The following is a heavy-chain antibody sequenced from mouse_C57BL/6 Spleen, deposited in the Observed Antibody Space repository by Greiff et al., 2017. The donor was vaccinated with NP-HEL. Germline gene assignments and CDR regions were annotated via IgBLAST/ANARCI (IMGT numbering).Heavy chain of an antibody. J-gene: IGHJ4*01. CDR3: ARGIYYYGSSYDYYAMDY. V-gene: IGHV1-53*01. CDR2: INPSNGGT. D-gene: IGHD1-1*01. CDR1: GYTFTSYW. Sequence: VKLQQPGTELVKPGASVKLSCKASGYTFTSYWMHWVKQRPGQGLEWIGNINPSNGGTNYNEKFKSKATLTVDKSSSTAYMQLSSLTSEDSAVYYCARGIYYYGSSYDYYAMDYWGQGTSVTVSS.